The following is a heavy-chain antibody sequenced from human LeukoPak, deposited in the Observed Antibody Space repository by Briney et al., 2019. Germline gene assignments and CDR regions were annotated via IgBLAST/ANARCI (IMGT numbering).Heavy chain of an antibody. J-gene: IGHJ4*02. Sequence: PGGSLRLSCAVSGFTFSSYAMSWVRQAPGKGLEWVSGVSARGDSTYYADSVKGRFTISRDNSKNTLYLQMNSLRAEDTAVYYCAKFRNTVTTRLDYWGQGTLGTVSS. CDR2: VSARGDST. CDR1: GFTFSSYA. CDR3: AKFRNTVTTRLDY. V-gene: IGHV3-23*01. D-gene: IGHD4-17*01.